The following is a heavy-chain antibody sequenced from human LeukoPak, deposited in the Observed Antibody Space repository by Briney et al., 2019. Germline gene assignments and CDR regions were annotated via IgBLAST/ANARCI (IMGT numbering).Heavy chain of an antibody. CDR1: GGTFSSYA. D-gene: IGHD3-22*01. Sequence: GSSVKVSCKASGGTFSSYAISWVRQAPGQGLEWMGWISAYNGNTNYAQKLQGRVTMTTDTSTSTAYMELRSLRSDDTAVYYCARDRFDYYYDSSGYIDYWGQGTLVTVSS. CDR3: ARDRFDYYYDSSGYIDY. J-gene: IGHJ4*02. CDR2: ISAYNGNT. V-gene: IGHV1-18*01.